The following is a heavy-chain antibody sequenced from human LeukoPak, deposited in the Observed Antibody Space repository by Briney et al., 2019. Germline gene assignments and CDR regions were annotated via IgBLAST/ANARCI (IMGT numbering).Heavy chain of an antibody. CDR2: INPNSGGT. Sequence: GASVKVSCKASGYTFTGYYMHWVRQAPGQGLEWMGWINPNSGGTNYAQKFQGRVTMTRDTSISTAYMELSRLRSDDTAVYYCARSPRDGYPTLWNYWGQGTLVTVSS. V-gene: IGHV1-2*02. J-gene: IGHJ4*02. D-gene: IGHD5-24*01. CDR3: ARSPRDGYPTLWNY. CDR1: GYTFTGYY.